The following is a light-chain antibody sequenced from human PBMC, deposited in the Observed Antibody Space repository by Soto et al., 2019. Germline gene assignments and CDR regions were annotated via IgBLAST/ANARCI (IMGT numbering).Light chain of an antibody. J-gene: IGLJ1*01. CDR3: SSHAGSSAFYV. V-gene: IGLV2-14*01. CDR1: SSDVGAYNF. Sequence: QPVLTQPASVSGSPGQSITISCTGTSSDVGAYNFVSWYQHHPGKAPKLIISEVSNRPSGASNRFSGSKSGNTASLTISGLQAEDEADYYCSSHAGSSAFYVFGTGTKVTVL. CDR2: EVS.